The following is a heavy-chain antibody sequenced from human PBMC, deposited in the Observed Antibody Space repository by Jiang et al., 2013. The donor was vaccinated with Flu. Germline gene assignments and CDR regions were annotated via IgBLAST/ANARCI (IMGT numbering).Heavy chain of an antibody. J-gene: IGHJ4*02. CDR3: ARHRGRMATIGYHLDY. Sequence: GAEVKKPGESLRISCKGSGYSFTSYWISWVRQMPGKGLEWMGRIDPSDSYTNYSPSFQGHVTISADKSISTAYLQWSSLKASDTAMYYCARHRGRMATIGYHLDYWGQGTLVNVSS. CDR1: GYSFTSYW. V-gene: IGHV5-10-1*01. CDR2: IDPSDSYT. D-gene: IGHD5-24*01.